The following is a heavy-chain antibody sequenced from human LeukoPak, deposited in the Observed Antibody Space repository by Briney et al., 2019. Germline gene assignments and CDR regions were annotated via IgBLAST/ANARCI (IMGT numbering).Heavy chain of an antibody. CDR2: ISGSGGIK. Sequence: PGGSLRLSCAASGFTFSSYAMSWVRQAPGKGLEWVSAISGSGGIKYYADSVKGRFTISRDNSKNTLYLQMNSLRAEDTAVYYCARVAYYYDSSGYREGVYYFDYWGQGTLVTVSS. CDR3: ARVAYYYDSSGYREGVYYFDY. J-gene: IGHJ4*02. CDR1: GFTFSSYA. D-gene: IGHD3-22*01. V-gene: IGHV3-23*01.